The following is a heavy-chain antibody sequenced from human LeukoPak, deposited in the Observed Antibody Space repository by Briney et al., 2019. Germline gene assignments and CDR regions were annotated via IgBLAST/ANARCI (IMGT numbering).Heavy chain of an antibody. Sequence: GGSLRLSCAASGFSSSNYGMGWVRQAPGRGLEWVSTISGSGGSAYYADSVKGRFTISRDNSKNTLYLQMNSLRAEDTAVYYCARILPYSSSWVFDYWGQGTLVTVSS. V-gene: IGHV3-23*01. CDR3: ARILPYSSSWVFDY. D-gene: IGHD6-13*01. CDR1: GFSSSNYG. CDR2: ISGSGGSA. J-gene: IGHJ4*02.